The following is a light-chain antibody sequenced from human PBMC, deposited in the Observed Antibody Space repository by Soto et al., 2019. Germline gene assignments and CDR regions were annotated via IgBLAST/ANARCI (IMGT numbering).Light chain of an antibody. CDR1: QSISDD. V-gene: IGKV1-6*01. J-gene: IGKJ1*01. CDR2: GAS. Sequence: IQMTQSPSSLSASVGNRVTITCRASQSISDDVGWYQQTPGKAPKLLISGASRLQSGVPSRFSGSGSGAQFTLTITSLRPEDSAIYYCLQNHNYPRTFGQGTKVDIK. CDR3: LQNHNYPRT.